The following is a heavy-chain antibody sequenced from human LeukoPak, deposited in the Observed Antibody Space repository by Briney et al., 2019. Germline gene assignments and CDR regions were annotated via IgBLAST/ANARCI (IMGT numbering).Heavy chain of an antibody. CDR3: ASPMRYDILTGYHGMDV. CDR1: GGTFSSYA. V-gene: IGHV1-69*04. J-gene: IGHJ6*02. D-gene: IGHD3-9*01. Sequence: SVKVSCKASGGTFSSYAISWVRQAPGQGLEWTGRIIPILGIANYAQKFQGRVTITADKSTSTAYMELSSLRSEDTAVYYCASPMRYDILTGYHGMDVWGQGTTVTVSS. CDR2: IIPILGIA.